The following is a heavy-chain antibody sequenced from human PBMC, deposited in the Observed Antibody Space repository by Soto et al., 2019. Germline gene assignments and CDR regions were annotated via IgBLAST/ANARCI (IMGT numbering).Heavy chain of an antibody. V-gene: IGHV3-23*01. CDR3: STAALVVQGSLSVSAFLRTRSSDL. Sequence: APGTGLEWFSAISGSVGSTYYADSVKGRFTISRHNSKNTLYLQMNSLRAEDTAVYFFSTAALVVQGSLSVSAFLRTRSSDL. J-gene: IGHJ2*01. D-gene: IGHD2-8*02. CDR2: ISGSVGST.